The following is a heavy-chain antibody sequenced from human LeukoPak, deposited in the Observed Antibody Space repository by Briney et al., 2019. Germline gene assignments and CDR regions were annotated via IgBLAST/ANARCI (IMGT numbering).Heavy chain of an antibody. CDR1: GFTFNIYA. CDR3: TTETGTSIYFDY. V-gene: IGHV3-15*01. CDR2: IKSKTDGGTT. D-gene: IGHD1-1*01. Sequence: GGSLRLSCTASGFTFNIYAMSWVRQAPGKGLEWVGRIKSKTDGGTTDYAAPVKGRFTISRDDSKNTLYLQMNSLKTEDTAVYYCTTETGTSIYFDYWGQGTLVTVSS. J-gene: IGHJ4*02.